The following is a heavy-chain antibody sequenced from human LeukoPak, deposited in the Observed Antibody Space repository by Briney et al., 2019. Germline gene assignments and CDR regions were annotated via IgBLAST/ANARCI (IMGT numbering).Heavy chain of an antibody. J-gene: IGHJ6*02. CDR3: ARTKRPYYYYGMDV. CDR1: GGSISSYY. CDR2: IYYSGST. V-gene: IGHV4-59*08. Sequence: SSETLSLTCTVSGGSISSYYWSWIRQPPGKGLEWIGYIYYSGSTNYNPSLKSRVTISVDTSKNQFSLKLSSVTAADTAVYYCARTKRPYYYYGMDVWGQGTTVTVSS.